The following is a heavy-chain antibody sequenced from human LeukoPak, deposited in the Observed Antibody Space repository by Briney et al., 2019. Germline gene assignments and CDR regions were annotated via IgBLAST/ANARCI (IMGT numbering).Heavy chain of an antibody. D-gene: IGHD3-22*01. Sequence: GGALRLSCAASGFTFSSYAMSWVRPAPGKGLEWVSAISGSGGSTHYADSLKGRLTISRDNSKNTLYLQINSLRAEDTAVYYCAKSDPTYYYDSSGYYYELSPSDYWGQGTLVTVSS. CDR1: GFTFSSYA. CDR2: ISGSGGST. CDR3: AKSDPTYYYDSSGYYYELSPSDY. J-gene: IGHJ4*02. V-gene: IGHV3-23*01.